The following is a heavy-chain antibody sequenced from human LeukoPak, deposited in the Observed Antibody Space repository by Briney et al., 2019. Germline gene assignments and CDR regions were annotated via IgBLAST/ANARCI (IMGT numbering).Heavy chain of an antibody. CDR3: ARVGDEYSSSFDY. J-gene: IGHJ4*02. CDR1: GGSISSYY. D-gene: IGHD6-6*01. CDR2: IYYSGST. V-gene: IGHV4-59*01. Sequence: SETLSLTCTVSGGSISSYYWSWIRQPPGKGLEWIGYIYYSGSTNYNPSLKSRVTISVDTSKNQFSLKLGSVTAADTAVYYCARVGDEYSSSFDYWGQGTLVTVSS.